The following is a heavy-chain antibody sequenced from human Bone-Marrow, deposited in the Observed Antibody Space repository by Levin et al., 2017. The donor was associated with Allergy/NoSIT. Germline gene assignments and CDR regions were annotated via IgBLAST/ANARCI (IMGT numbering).Heavy chain of an antibody. V-gene: IGHV4-39*07. CDR3: ARGTAMVTESWFDP. J-gene: IGHJ5*02. CDR1: GGSISSSSYY. D-gene: IGHD5-18*01. Sequence: SETLSLTCTVSGGSISSSSYYWGWIRQPPGKGLEWIGSIYYSGSTYYNPSLKSRVTISVDTSKNQFSLKLSSVTAADTAVYYCARGTAMVTESWFDPWGQGTLVTVSS. CDR2: IYYSGST.